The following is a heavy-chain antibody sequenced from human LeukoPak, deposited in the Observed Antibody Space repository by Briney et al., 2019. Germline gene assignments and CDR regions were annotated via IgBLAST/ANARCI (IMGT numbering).Heavy chain of an antibody. J-gene: IGHJ6*03. CDR2: IIPIFGTA. D-gene: IGHD4-23*01. Sequence: SVKVSCKASGGTFSSYAISWVRQAPGQGLEWMGGIIPIFGTANYAQKFQGRVTMTRDMSTSTVYMELSSLRSEDTAVYYCARAPPTTVVYYYYMDVWGKGTTVTVSS. V-gene: IGHV1-69*05. CDR3: ARAPPTTVVYYYYMDV. CDR1: GGTFSSYA.